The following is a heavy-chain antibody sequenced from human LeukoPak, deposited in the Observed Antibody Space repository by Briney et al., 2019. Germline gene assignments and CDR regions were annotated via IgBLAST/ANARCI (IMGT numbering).Heavy chain of an antibody. Sequence: GGSLRLSCAAPGFTFSSYSMNWVRQAPGKGLEWISYISTSSNTIYYADSVKGRFTISRDNAKNSLYLQMNSLRAEDTAVYYCARENYYGSGYYYYGMDVWGQGTTVTVSS. D-gene: IGHD3-10*01. V-gene: IGHV3-48*01. J-gene: IGHJ6*02. CDR2: ISTSSNTI. CDR3: ARENYYGSGYYYYGMDV. CDR1: GFTFSSYS.